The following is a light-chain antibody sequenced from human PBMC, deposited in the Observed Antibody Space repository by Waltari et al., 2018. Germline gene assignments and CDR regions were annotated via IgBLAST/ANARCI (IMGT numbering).Light chain of an antibody. J-gene: IGLJ3*02. CDR2: DVS. V-gene: IGLV2-14*03. CDR3: SSYTSRSTLV. CDR1: NSDVGTYTY. Sequence: QSALTQPASVSGSPGQWITISCTGSNSDVGTYTYVSWYHHHPGKAPKLMIYDVSKRPSGVSDRFSGSKSGNTDSLTISGLQAEDEADYYCSSYTSRSTLVFGGGTKVTVL.